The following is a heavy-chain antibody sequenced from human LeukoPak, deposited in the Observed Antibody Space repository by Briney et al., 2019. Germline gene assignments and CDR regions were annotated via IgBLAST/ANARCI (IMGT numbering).Heavy chain of an antibody. J-gene: IGHJ4*02. D-gene: IGHD6-19*01. CDR1: GGSISSSSYY. V-gene: IGHV4-39*07. CDR2: IYYSGST. Sequence: SETLSLTCTVSGGSISSSSYYWGWIRQPPGKGLESIGSIYYSGSTYYNPSLKSRVTISVDTSKNQFSLHLASVTAADTAVYYCTKATKWLAFDDWGRGTLVTVSS. CDR3: TKATKWLAFDD.